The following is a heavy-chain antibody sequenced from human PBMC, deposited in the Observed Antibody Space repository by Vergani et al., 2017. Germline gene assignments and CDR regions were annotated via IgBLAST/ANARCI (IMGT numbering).Heavy chain of an antibody. V-gene: IGHV3-7*01. D-gene: IGHD3-10*01. Sequence: EGQLVESGGDWVQRGGSLRLSCAASGFISSSYWMSWVRQAPGKGLECVANVNQDGSEKYYVDSVRGRFTISRDNAKNSIYLQMNSLRAEDKAVYFCVRVPLIRRGSGNYGINNYHGMDVWGQGTTVIVSS. CDR2: VNQDGSEK. J-gene: IGHJ6*02. CDR3: VRVPLIRRGSGNYGINNYHGMDV. CDR1: GFISSSYW.